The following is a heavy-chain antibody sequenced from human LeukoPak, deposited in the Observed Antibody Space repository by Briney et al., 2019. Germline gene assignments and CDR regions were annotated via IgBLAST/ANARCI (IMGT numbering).Heavy chain of an antibody. D-gene: IGHD6-6*01. J-gene: IGHJ3*02. CDR1: GFTFSSYS. Sequence: GGSLRLSCAASGFTFSSYSMNWVRQAPGKGLEWVSSISSSSSYIYYADSVKGRFTISRDNAKNSLYLQMNSLRAEDTAVYYCGRVGGRSKAAKGDAFDIWGQGTMVTVSS. CDR3: GRVGGRSKAAKGDAFDI. V-gene: IGHV3-21*01. CDR2: ISSSSSYI.